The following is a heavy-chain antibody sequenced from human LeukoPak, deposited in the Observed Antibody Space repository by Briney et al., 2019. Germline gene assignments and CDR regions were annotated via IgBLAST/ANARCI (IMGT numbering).Heavy chain of an antibody. CDR3: ARRRGNIGY. J-gene: IGHJ4*02. D-gene: IGHD6-25*01. CDR2: INHSGST. Sequence: SETLSLTCAVYGGSFSGYYWSWIRQPPGKGLEWIGEINHSGSTNYNPSLKSRVTISVDTSKNQFSLKLSSVTAADTAVYYCARRRGNIGYWGQGTLVTVSS. V-gene: IGHV4-34*01. CDR1: GGSFSGYY.